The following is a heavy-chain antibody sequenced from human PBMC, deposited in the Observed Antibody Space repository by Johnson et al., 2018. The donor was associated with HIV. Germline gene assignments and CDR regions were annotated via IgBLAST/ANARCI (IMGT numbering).Heavy chain of an antibody. J-gene: IGHJ3*01. CDR3: ARAAVRGVYLSDAFDF. V-gene: IGHV3-11*04. CDR1: GFTFRDYD. Sequence: QVQLVESGGVVVKPGGSLRLSCAASGFTFRDYDMTWIRQAPGKGLEWVSCISRSGSTIYYADSVKGRFTISRDNAKNSLYLQMKSLRAEDTALYYCARAAVRGVYLSDAFDFWGQGTMVIVSS. D-gene: IGHD3-10*02. CDR2: ISRSGSTI.